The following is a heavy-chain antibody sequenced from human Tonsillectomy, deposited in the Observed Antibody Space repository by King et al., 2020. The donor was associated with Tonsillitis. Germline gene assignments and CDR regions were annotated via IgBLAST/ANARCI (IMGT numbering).Heavy chain of an antibody. CDR3: ARDGLGVAFDY. CDR2: IIPILGMA. V-gene: IGHV1-69*09. D-gene: IGHD3-3*01. Sequence: VQLVESGAEVKKPGSSVKVSCKASGDTFSSYAISWVRQAPGQGLEWMGRIIPILGMANYSQKFQGRVTITSDKSTSTAYMELSSLRSEDTAVYYCARDGLGVAFDYWGQGTLVTVSS. J-gene: IGHJ4*02. CDR1: GDTFSSYA.